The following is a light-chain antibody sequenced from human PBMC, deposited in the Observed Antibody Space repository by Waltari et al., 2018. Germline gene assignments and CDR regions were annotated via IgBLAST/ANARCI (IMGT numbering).Light chain of an antibody. CDR3: QHYLRLPVT. V-gene: IGKV3-20*01. Sequence: CRTSQSVTRALACYQQKPGQAPRLLIYGASNRATGIPDRFSGSGSGTDFSLTISSLGPEDFAVYYCQHYLRLPVTFGQGTKVEVK. CDR1: QSVTRA. J-gene: IGKJ1*01. CDR2: GAS.